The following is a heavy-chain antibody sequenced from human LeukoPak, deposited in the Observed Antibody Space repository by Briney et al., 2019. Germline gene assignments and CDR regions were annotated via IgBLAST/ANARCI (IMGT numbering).Heavy chain of an antibody. CDR3: ARKDRPAGAFDI. Sequence: SETLSLTCTVSGGSISSYYWSWIRQPPGKGLEWIGYIYYSGSTNYNPSLKSRVTISVDTSKNQFSLKLSSVTAADTAVYYCARKDRPAGAFDIWGQGTMVTVSS. CDR2: IYYSGST. CDR1: GGSISSYY. V-gene: IGHV4-59*12. D-gene: IGHD2-15*01. J-gene: IGHJ3*02.